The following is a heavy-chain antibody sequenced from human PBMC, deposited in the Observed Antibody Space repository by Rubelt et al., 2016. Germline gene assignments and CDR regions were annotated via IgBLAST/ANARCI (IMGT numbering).Heavy chain of an antibody. J-gene: IGHJ4*02. V-gene: IGHV1-18*01. CDR2: ISAYNGNT. CDR3: ARDPLPVRGVIMTPTH. Sequence: QVQLVQSGAEVKKPGASVKVSCKASGYTFTSYGISWVRQAPGQGLEWMGWISAYNGNTNYAQKLQGRVPMTTDTSTSTAYMGLRSLRSDDTAVYYCARDPLPVRGVIMTPTHWGPGTLVTVSS. CDR1: GYTFTSYG. D-gene: IGHD3-10*01.